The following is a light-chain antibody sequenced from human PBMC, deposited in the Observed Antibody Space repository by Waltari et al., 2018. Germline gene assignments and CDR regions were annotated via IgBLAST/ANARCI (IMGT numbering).Light chain of an antibody. CDR1: QNVTTN. CDR3: QHQTECLWT. CDR2: GAS. V-gene: IGKV3-15*01. J-gene: IGKJ1*01. Sequence: REVTQSPATLSLSPGERATLSCRASQNVTTNLAWFQQKPGQTPRLLIYGASTRATDIPARFSGSGSGTDFTLTINCLQSEDFAVYYCQHQTECLWTFGQGTKVEI.